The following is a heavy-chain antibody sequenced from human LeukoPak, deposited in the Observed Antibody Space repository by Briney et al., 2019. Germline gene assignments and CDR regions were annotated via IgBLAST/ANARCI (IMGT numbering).Heavy chain of an antibody. CDR3: ARVHWPGRRWFDP. CDR2: INHSGST. J-gene: IGHJ5*02. CDR1: GGPFSGYY. Sequence: PSETLSLTCAVYGGPFSGYYWSWIRQPPGKGLEWIGEINHSGSTNYNPSLKSRVTISVDTSKNQFSLKLSSVTAADTAVYYWARVHWPGRRWFDPWGQGTLVTVSS. V-gene: IGHV4-34*01.